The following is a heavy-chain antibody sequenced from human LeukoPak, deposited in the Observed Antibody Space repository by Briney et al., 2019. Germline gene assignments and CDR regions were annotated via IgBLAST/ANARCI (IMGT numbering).Heavy chain of an antibody. V-gene: IGHV3-48*04. D-gene: IGHD3-16*01. J-gene: IGHJ4*02. CDR2: ISSNSGTI. CDR3: ARDQHYAFDY. CDR1: GFNFNSYS. Sequence: GGSLRLSYAASGFNFNSYSMHWVRQAPGKGLQWVSYISSNSGTISYADFVKGRFTISRDNAKNSLYLQMNSLRAEDTAVYYCARDQHYAFDYWGQGTLVTVSS.